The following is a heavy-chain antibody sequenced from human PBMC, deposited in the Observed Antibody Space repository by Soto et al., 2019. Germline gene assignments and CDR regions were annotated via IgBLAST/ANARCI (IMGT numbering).Heavy chain of an antibody. CDR1: GFTFSSYS. D-gene: IGHD4-17*01. CDR2: ISSSSSYI. Sequence: GSLRLSCAASGFTFSSYSMNWVRQAPGKGLEWVSSISSSSSYIYYADSVKGRFTISRDNAKNSLYLQMNSLRAEDTAVYYCARSNYGGAHGWFDPWGQGTLVTVSS. J-gene: IGHJ5*02. CDR3: ARSNYGGAHGWFDP. V-gene: IGHV3-21*01.